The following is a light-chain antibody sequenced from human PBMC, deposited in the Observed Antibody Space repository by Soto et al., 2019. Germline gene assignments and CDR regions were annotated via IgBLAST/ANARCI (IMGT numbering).Light chain of an antibody. V-gene: IGKV3-20*01. Sequence: EIVLTQSPATLSLSPGERATLSCRASQSVSGYLAWYQQRPSQAPRLLIYGASTRATGIPDRFSGSGSGTDFTLTISRLEPEDFAVYYCQQYGSPITFGQGTRLEIK. CDR3: QQYGSPIT. CDR1: QSVSGY. J-gene: IGKJ5*01. CDR2: GAS.